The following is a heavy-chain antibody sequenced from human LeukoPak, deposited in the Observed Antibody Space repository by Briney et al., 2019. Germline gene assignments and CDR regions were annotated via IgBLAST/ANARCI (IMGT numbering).Heavy chain of an antibody. J-gene: IGHJ3*02. V-gene: IGHV4-4*07. CDR3: ARDPGYYGSGTRGAFDI. CDR2: IYTSGRT. D-gene: IGHD3-10*01. CDR1: GGSISSYY. Sequence: SETLSLTCTVSGGSISSYYWSWIRQPAGRGLECIGRIYTSGRTSYNPSLKSRVIMSVDTSKNQFSLKLSSVTAADTAVYYCARDPGYYGSGTRGAFDIWGQGTMVTVSS.